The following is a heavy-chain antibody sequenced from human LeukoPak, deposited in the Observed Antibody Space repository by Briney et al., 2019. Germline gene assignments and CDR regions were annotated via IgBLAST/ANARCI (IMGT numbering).Heavy chain of an antibody. D-gene: IGHD5-18*01. Sequence: GGSLRLSCAASGFTFDDYAMHWVRQAPGESLEWVSGISWNSGSIGYADSVKGRFTISRDNAKNSLYLQMNSLRAEDTALYYCAKDVEVDTAMVPYYFDYWGQGTLVTVSS. J-gene: IGHJ4*02. V-gene: IGHV3-9*01. CDR3: AKDVEVDTAMVPYYFDY. CDR2: ISWNSGSI. CDR1: GFTFDDYA.